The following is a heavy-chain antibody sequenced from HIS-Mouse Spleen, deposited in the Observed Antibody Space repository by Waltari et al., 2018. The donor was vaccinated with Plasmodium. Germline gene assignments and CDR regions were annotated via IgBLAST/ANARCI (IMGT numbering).Heavy chain of an antibody. V-gene: IGHV1-18*01. CDR2: ISPYNGNT. J-gene: IGHJ3*02. CDR1: GYTFTNYG. Sequence: QVQLVQSGAEVKKPGASVKVSCKASGYTFTNYGISWVRQAPGQGLEWMGGISPYNGNTHFARNLQGRVTMTTDTSTGTAYMELRSLRSDDTAVYYCARGSAGDAFDIWGQGTMVTVSS. D-gene: IGHD6-19*01. CDR3: ARGSAGDAFDI.